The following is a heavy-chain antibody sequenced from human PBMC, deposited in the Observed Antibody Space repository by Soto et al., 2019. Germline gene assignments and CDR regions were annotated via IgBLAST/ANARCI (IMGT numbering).Heavy chain of an antibody. D-gene: IGHD1-26*01. J-gene: IGHJ6*02. CDR2: ISAYNGNT. CDR3: ARDHKRYSGSYVYYYGMDV. V-gene: IGHV1-18*01. Sequence: WASVKVSCKASGYTFTSYGISWVRQAPGQGLEWMGWISAYNGNTNYAQKLQGRVTMTTDTSTSTAYMELRSLRSDDTAAYYCARDHKRYSGSYVYYYGMDVWGQGTTVTVSS. CDR1: GYTFTSYG.